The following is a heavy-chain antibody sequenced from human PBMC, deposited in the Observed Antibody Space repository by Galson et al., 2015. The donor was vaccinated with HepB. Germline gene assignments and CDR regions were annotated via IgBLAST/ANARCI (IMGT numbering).Heavy chain of an antibody. V-gene: IGHV2-70*11. CDR2: IDWDDAK. Sequence: PALVKPTQTLTLTCTFSGFSLSTSGMCVSWIRQPPGQALEWLARIDWDDAKYSSTSLKTRLTISKDTSKNQVVLTMTNVDPVDTATYYCARMSRGRIAAGPHPPPFDYWGQGTLVTVSS. D-gene: IGHD6-6*01. J-gene: IGHJ4*02. CDR3: ARMSRGRIAAGPHPPPFDY. CDR1: GFSLSTSGMC.